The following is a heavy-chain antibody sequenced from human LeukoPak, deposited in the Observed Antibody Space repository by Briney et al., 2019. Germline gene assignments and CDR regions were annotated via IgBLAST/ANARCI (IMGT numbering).Heavy chain of an antibody. Sequence: GGPQNLSCEASGFPIRSFSMNWFRQAPGKGRGWSSSIISSSSYIYYADSVKGRFTISRDNAKNSLYLQMNSLRAEDTAVYYCARDPENYYDSSGYYGDAFDIWGQGTMVTVSS. CDR1: GFPIRSFS. CDR3: ARDPENYYDSSGYYGDAFDI. J-gene: IGHJ3*02. CDR2: IISSSSYI. V-gene: IGHV3-21*01. D-gene: IGHD3-22*01.